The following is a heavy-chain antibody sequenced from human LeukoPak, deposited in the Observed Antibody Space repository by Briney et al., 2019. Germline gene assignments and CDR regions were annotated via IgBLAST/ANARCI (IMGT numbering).Heavy chain of an antibody. V-gene: IGHV5-51*01. CDR3: ARRVTMVRGVYYFDY. CDR2: IYPGDSDT. CDR1: GYSFTSYW. J-gene: IGHJ4*02. Sequence: GESLKISCKGSGYSFTSYWIGWGRPMPGKGVEWMGIIYPGDSDTRYSPSFQGQVTISADKSLSTAYLQWSSLKASDTAMYYCARRVTMVRGVYYFDYWGQGTLVTVSS. D-gene: IGHD3-10*01.